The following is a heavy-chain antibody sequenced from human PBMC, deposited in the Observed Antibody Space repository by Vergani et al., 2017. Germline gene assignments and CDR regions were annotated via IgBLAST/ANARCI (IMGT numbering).Heavy chain of an antibody. J-gene: IGHJ6*03. CDR1: GGSISSSSYY. CDR2: IYYSGST. Sequence: QLQLQESGPGLVKPSETLYLTCTVSGGSISSSSYYWGWIRQPPGKGLEWIGSIYYSGSTYYNPSLKSRVTISVDTSKNQFSLKLSSVTAADTAVYYCARGGGMSSSWHQTYYYYYMDVWGKGTTVTVSS. CDR3: ARGGGMSSSWHQTYYYYYMDV. V-gene: IGHV4-39*07. D-gene: IGHD6-13*01.